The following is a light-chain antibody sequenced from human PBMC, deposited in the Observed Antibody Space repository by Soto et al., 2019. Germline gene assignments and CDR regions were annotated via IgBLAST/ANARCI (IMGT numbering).Light chain of an antibody. CDR3: QQSYSMPWT. J-gene: IGKJ1*01. CDR1: QSISSW. V-gene: IGKV1-5*01. Sequence: DIQMTQSPSSVSASVGERVTIPCRASQSISSWLAWYQQKPGKAPKLLIYDASSLESGVPSRFSGSGSGTDFTLTISSLQPEDSATYYCQQSYSMPWTFGQGTKV. CDR2: DAS.